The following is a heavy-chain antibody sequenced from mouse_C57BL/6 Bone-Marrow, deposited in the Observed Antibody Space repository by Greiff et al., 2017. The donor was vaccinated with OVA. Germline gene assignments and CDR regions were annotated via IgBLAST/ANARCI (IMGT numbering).Heavy chain of an antibody. CDR1: GYSFTGYY. Sequence: VQLQQSGPELVKPGASVKISCKASGYSFTGYYMNWVKQSPEKSLEWIGEINPSTGGTTYNQKFKSKATLTVDKSSSTAYMQLSSLTSEDSAVYYCARLGLRQGVDYWGQGTTLTVSS. CDR2: INPSTGGT. V-gene: IGHV1-42*01. D-gene: IGHD2-4*01. J-gene: IGHJ2*01. CDR3: ARLGLRQGVDY.